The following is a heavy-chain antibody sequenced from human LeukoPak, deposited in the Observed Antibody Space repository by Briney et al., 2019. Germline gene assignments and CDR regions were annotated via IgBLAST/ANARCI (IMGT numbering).Heavy chain of an antibody. D-gene: IGHD4-17*01. CDR3: ARASHWTVTTSFDY. J-gene: IGHJ4*02. Sequence: ASVKVSCKASGYTFTSYYMHWVRQAPGQGVEWMGIINPSGGTTSYAQKFQGTVTMTRDTSTSTVYMELSSLRSEDTAVYYCARASHWTVTTSFDYWGQGTLVTVSS. V-gene: IGHV1-46*01. CDR1: GYTFTSYY. CDR2: INPSGGTT.